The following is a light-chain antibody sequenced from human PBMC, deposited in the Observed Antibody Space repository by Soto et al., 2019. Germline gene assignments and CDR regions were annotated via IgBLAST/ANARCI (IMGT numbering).Light chain of an antibody. J-gene: IGLJ1*01. Sequence: QSALAQPASVSGSPGQSITISCSGTNSNIGRYNVVSWYQQHSGKAPKVIVYDGTKRPSGVSDRLSASTSGSTPSLTISGLQAEDEAEYYCCSYVGATTYVFGSGIKVTV. CDR3: CSYVGATTYV. CDR2: DGT. CDR1: NSNIGRYNV. V-gene: IGLV2-23*01.